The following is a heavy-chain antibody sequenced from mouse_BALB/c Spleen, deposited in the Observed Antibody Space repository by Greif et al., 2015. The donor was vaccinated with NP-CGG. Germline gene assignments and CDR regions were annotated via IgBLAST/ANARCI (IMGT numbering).Heavy chain of an antibody. Sequence: VQLQQSGAELMKPGASVKISCKATGYTFSSYWIEWVKQRPGHGLEWIGEILPGSGSTNYNEKFKGKATFTADTSSNTAYMQLSSLTSEDSAVYYCARYEGNYQAFAYWGQGTLVTVSA. J-gene: IGHJ3*01. D-gene: IGHD2-1*01. V-gene: IGHV1-9*01. CDR3: ARYEGNYQAFAY. CDR2: ILPGSGST. CDR1: GYTFSSYW.